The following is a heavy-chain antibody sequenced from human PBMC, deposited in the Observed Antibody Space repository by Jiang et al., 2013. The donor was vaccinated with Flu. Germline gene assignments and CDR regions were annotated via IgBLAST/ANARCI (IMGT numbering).Heavy chain of an antibody. CDR2: IIPLLDVT. J-gene: IGHJ4*02. D-gene: IGHD3-16*01. CDR3: ARLGADY. V-gene: IGHV1-69*02. CDR1: GGNFNSHT. Sequence: GAEVKKPGSSVKVSCTASGGNFNSHTINWVRHAPGQGLEWMGRIIPLLDVTNYAQKFQGRVTITADKSTSTAYMELSGLRSEDTAVYYCARLGADYWGQGTLVTVSS.